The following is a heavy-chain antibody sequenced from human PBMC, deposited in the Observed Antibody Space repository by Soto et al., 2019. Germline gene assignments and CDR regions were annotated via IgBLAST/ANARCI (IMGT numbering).Heavy chain of an antibody. D-gene: IGHD3-10*01. Sequence: EVQLVESGGGLVKPGGSLRLSCAASGFTFSNAWMSWVRQAPGKGLEWVGRIKSKTDGGTTDYAAPVKGRFTISRDDSKNTLYLQMNSLKTEDTAVYYCTTGTSYYGSGRNPLYSDYWGQGTLVTVSS. CDR2: IKSKTDGGTT. CDR3: TTGTSYYGSGRNPLYSDY. CDR1: GFTFSNAW. V-gene: IGHV3-15*01. J-gene: IGHJ4*02.